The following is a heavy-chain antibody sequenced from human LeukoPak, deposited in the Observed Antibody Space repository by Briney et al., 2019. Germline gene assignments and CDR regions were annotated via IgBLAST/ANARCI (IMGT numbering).Heavy chain of an antibody. V-gene: IGHV1-24*01. Sequence: GASVKVSCKVSGYTLTELSMHWVRQAPGKGLEWMGGFDPEDGETIYAQKFQGRVTMTEDTSTDTAYMELSSLRSEDTAVYYCATSGTYGGLYDYVWGSSSDAFDTWGQGTMVTVSS. J-gene: IGHJ3*02. CDR2: FDPEDGET. D-gene: IGHD3-16*01. CDR3: ATSGTYGGLYDYVWGSSSDAFDT. CDR1: GYTLTELS.